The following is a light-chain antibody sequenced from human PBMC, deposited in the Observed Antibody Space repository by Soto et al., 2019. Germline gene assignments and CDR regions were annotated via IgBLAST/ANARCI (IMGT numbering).Light chain of an antibody. Sequence: DIVVTQSPGTLSLSPGERATLSCRASQSISSRYLAWYQQKPGQAPRLLISGASSRATDIPDRFSGSGSGTEFTLTISSLQSEDFAVYYCQQYNNWPPGTFGQGTKVDIK. J-gene: IGKJ1*01. CDR2: GAS. V-gene: IGKV3D-15*01. CDR1: QSISSRY. CDR3: QQYNNWPPGT.